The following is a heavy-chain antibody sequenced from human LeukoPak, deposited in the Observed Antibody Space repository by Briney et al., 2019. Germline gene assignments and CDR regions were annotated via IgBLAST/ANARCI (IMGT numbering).Heavy chain of an antibody. CDR3: AKNFHDFCSGYLFDY. D-gene: IGHD3-3*01. CDR1: GFTFSSYG. V-gene: IGHV3-33*06. CDR2: IWYDGSNK. Sequence: GGSLRLSCAASGFTFSSYGMHWVRQAPGKGLEWVAVIWYDGSNKYYADSVKGRFTISRDNSKNTLYLQMNSLRAEDTAVYYCAKNFHDFCSGYLFDYWGQGTLVTVSS. J-gene: IGHJ4*02.